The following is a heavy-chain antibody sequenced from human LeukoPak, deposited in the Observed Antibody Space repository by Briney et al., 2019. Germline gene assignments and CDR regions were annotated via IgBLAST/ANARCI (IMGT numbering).Heavy chain of an antibody. V-gene: IGHV4-34*01. CDR1: GGSFSGYY. CDR3: ARDHSSSCQLFDY. D-gene: IGHD6-13*01. Sequence: SETLSLTCAVYGGSFSGYYWSWIRQPPGKGLEWIGEINHSGSTNYNPSLKSRVTISVDTSKNQFSLKLSSVTAADTAVYYCARDHSSSCQLFDYWGQGTLVTVSS. J-gene: IGHJ4*02. CDR2: INHSGST.